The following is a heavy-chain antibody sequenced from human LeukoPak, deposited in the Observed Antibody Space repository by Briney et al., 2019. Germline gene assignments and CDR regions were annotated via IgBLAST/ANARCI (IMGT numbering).Heavy chain of an antibody. J-gene: IGHJ4*02. V-gene: IGHV1-18*01. CDR2: ISAYNGNT. CDR1: GYTFTSYG. Sequence: GASVKVSCKASGYTFTSYGISWVRQAPGQGLEWMGWISAYNGNTNYAQKLQGRVTMTTDTSTSTAYMELRSLRSDDTAVYYCARVVGIMIVVVVDYWGQGTLVTVSS. D-gene: IGHD3-22*01. CDR3: ARVVGIMIVVVVDY.